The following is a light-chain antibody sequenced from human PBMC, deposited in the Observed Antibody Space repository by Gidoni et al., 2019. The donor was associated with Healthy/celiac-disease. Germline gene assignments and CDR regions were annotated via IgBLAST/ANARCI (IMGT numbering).Light chain of an antibody. CDR2: GAS. J-gene: IGKJ1*01. V-gene: IGKV3-15*01. CDR1: QSVSSN. CDR3: QQYNNWWT. Sequence: VMPQPSATLSVSPGESTTLSCRASQSVSSNLAWYQQKTGQAPRLLIYGASTRATGTPPRFSGSRSGTEFTLTISSLQSEDFAVYYCQQYNNWWTFGQGTKVEIK.